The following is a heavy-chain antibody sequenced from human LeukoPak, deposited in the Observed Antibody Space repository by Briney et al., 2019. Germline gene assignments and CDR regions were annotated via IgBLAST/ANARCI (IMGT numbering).Heavy chain of an antibody. D-gene: IGHD6-6*01. CDR2: IYYSGST. V-gene: IGHV4-31*03. J-gene: IGHJ5*02. Sequence: PSETLSLTCTVSGGSISSGGYYWSWIRQHPGKGLEWIGYIYYSGSTYYNPSLKSRVTISVDTSKNQFSLKLSSVTAADTAVYYCARHQYSSSIIWFDPWGQGTLVTVSS. CDR1: GGSISSGGYY. CDR3: ARHQYSSSIIWFDP.